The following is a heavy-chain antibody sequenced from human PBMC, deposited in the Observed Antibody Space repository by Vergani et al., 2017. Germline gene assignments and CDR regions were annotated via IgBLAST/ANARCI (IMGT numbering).Heavy chain of an antibody. D-gene: IGHD1-26*01. CDR3: ARDVMGDWDDAFDI. Sequence: QVQLQESGPGLVKPSETLSLTCTVSGGSLSSYYCSLIRQPAGQGLEWIGRIYTRWSTNNNPSLKSPVAMSVDTSKNQFSLKLSSVTAADTAVYYCARDVMGDWDDAFDIWGQGTMVTVSS. V-gene: IGHV4-4*07. CDR2: IYTRWST. CDR1: GGSLSSYY. J-gene: IGHJ3*02.